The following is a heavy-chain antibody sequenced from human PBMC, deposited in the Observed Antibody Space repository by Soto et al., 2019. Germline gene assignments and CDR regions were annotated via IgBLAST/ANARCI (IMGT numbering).Heavy chain of an antibody. J-gene: IGHJ4*02. D-gene: IGHD2-15*01. V-gene: IGHV3-30-3*01. CDR1: GFTFSSYA. CDR3: ARDTDIVVVVAAMDL. CDR2: ISYDGSNK. Sequence: QVQLVESGGGVVQPGRSLRLSCAASGFTFSSYAMHWVRQAPGKGLEWVAVISYDGSNKYYADSVKGRFTISRDNSKNTLYLQMNSLRAEDTAVYYWARDTDIVVVVAAMDLWGQGTLVTVSS.